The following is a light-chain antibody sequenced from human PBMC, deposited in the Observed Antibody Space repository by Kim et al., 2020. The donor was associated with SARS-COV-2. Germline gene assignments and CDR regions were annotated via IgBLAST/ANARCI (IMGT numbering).Light chain of an antibody. J-gene: IGKJ5*01. CDR1: QDITNS. V-gene: IGKV1-33*01. CDR2: DAS. CDR3: QQYDSFPPSIT. Sequence: DIQMTQSPSSLSASVGDRVTITCQASQDITNSLNWFQQKPGKAPKLLIYDASNLEAGVPSRLSGSGSGTDFTFTINSLQPGDIATYYCQQYDSFPPSITFGQGTRLEIK.